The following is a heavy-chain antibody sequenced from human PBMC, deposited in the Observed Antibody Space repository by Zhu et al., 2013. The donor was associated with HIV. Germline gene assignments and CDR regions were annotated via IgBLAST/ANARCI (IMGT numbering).Heavy chain of an antibody. Sequence: QVQLVQSGAEVKKPGSSVKVSCKASGGTFSSYAISWVRQAPGQGLEWMGGIIPIFGTANYAQKFQGRVTITADESTSTAYMELSSLRSEDTAVYYCARDXRYGTVVRNVTYLLTFTFGGLGYRTVRDRYGPVPSYPYGTVV. J-gene: IGHJ6*01. CDR1: GGTFSSYA. CDR3: ARDXRYGTVVRNVTYLLTFTFGGLGYRTVRDRYGPVPSYPYGTVV. CDR2: IIPIFGTA. D-gene: IGHD3-9*01. V-gene: IGHV1-69*01.